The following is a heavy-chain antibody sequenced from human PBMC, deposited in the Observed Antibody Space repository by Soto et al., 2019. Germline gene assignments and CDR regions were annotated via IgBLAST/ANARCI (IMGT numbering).Heavy chain of an antibody. D-gene: IGHD3-22*01. CDR2: INPSGGST. Sequence: ASVKVSCKASGYTFTSYYMHWVRQAPGQGLEWMGIINPSGGSTSYAQKFQGRVTMTRDTSTSTVYMGLSSLRSEDTAVYYCARTNYYDSSGYYGLTRPYGMDVWGQGTTVTVSS. V-gene: IGHV1-46*03. CDR1: GYTFTSYY. J-gene: IGHJ6*02. CDR3: ARTNYYDSSGYYGLTRPYGMDV.